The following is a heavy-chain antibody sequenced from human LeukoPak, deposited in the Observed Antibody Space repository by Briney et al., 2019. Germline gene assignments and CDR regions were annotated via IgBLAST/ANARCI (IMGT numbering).Heavy chain of an antibody. CDR3: ARETTYYDYVWGSYRWDDAFDI. Sequence: ASVKVSCKASGYTFTSYGISWVRQAPGQGLEWMGWISAYNGNTNYAQKLQGRVTMTTDTSTSTAYMELRSLRSDDTAVYYCARETTYYDYVWGSYRWDDAFDIWGQGTMVTVSS. CDR1: GYTFTSYG. CDR2: ISAYNGNT. D-gene: IGHD3-16*02. V-gene: IGHV1-18*01. J-gene: IGHJ3*02.